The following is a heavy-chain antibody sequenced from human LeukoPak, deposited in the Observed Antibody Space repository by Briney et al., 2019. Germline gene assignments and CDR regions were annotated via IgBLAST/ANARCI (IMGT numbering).Heavy chain of an antibody. D-gene: IGHD3-22*01. Sequence: GGSLRLSCTTSGFSFGDYGMTWVRQAPGKGLEWVGFIRNKRYDGTTEYAASVKGRFTISRDGSKSIAYLQMNSLKSEDTAVYYCTRGDYYERSGYYLLFDYWGQGTLVTVSS. J-gene: IGHJ4*02. CDR1: GFSFGDYG. V-gene: IGHV3-49*04. CDR2: IRNKRYDGTT. CDR3: TRGDYYERSGYYLLFDY.